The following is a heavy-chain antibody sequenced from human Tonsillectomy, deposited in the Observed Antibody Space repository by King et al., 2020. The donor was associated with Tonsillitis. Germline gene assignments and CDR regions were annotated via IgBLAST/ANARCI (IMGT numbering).Heavy chain of an antibody. V-gene: IGHV3-30*04. Sequence: VQLVESGGGVVQPGRSLRLSCAASRFTFSSYAMHWVRQAPGKGLEWVAVISYDGSNKYYADSVKGRFTISRDNSKNTLYLQMNSLRAEDTAVFYCARDRSSTGWYYFDYWGQGTLVTVSS. CDR1: RFTFSSYA. J-gene: IGHJ4*02. CDR3: ARDRSSTGWYYFDY. CDR2: ISYDGSNK. D-gene: IGHD6-19*01.